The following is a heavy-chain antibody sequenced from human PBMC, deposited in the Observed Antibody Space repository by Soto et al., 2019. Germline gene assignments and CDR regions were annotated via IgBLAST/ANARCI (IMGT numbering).Heavy chain of an antibody. CDR1: GGTFSSYA. Sequence: QVQLVQSGAEVKKPGSSVKVSCKASGGTFSSYAISCVRQAPGQGLEWMGGTIPIFGTANSAQKFQSRVTITADKSTSTADREPSSLRAEYTAVDSCGIEGRSSSIFGGMDYGNQGATITVS. CDR3: GIEGRSSSIFGGMDY. D-gene: IGHD6-6*01. V-gene: IGHV1-69*06. J-gene: IGHJ6*02. CDR2: TIPIFGTA.